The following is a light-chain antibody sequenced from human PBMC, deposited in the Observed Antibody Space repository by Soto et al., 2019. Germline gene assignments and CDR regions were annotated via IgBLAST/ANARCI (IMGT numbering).Light chain of an antibody. CDR3: QQRGET. CDR2: DAS. CDR1: QSVSSY. V-gene: IGKV3-11*02. J-gene: IGKJ5*01. Sequence: EIVMTQSAATLSVSTRERATLSCRASQSVSSYLAWYQQKPGQAPRLLIYDASSRAAGIPPRFSGGGFGREFTLTISSLEPEDFAIYHCQQRGETFGPGTRLEIK.